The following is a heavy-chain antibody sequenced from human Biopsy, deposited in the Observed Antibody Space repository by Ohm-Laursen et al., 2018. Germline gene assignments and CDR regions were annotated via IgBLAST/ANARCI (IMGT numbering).Heavy chain of an antibody. J-gene: IGHJ3*02. D-gene: IGHD6-19*01. CDR3: AKDGGQWLGGAFDI. CDR2: IAYDGSNK. V-gene: IGHV3-30*18. Sequence: SLRLSCAASGFGMYAMHWVRQPPGKGLEWLAVIAYDGSNKYYAESVKGRFTISRDRSRDTVQLQMSSLRYEDTALYYCAKDGGQWLGGAFDIWGHGTMVSVSS. CDR1: GFGMYA.